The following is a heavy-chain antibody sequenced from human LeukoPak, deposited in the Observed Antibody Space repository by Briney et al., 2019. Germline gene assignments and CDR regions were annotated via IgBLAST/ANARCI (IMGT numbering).Heavy chain of an antibody. CDR2: INPSGGST. Sequence: ASVKVSCKASGYTFTSYGISWVRQAPGQGLEWMGIINPSGGSTSYAQKFQGRVTMTRDMSTSTVYMELSSLRSEDTAVYYCARDATYYYDSSGYYHDAFDIWGQGTMVTASS. V-gene: IGHV1-46*01. D-gene: IGHD3-22*01. CDR1: GYTFTSYG. J-gene: IGHJ3*02. CDR3: ARDATYYYDSSGYYHDAFDI.